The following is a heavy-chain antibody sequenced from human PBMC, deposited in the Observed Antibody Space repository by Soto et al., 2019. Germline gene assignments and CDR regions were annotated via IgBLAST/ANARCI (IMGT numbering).Heavy chain of an antibody. D-gene: IGHD3-3*01. Sequence: QVQLVQSGAEVKKPGASVKVSCKASGYTFTSYGISCVRQAPGQGLEWMGWISAYNGNTNYAQKLQGRVTMTTDTSTSTAYMELRSLRSDDTAVYYCARDYVRSYYDFWSGYPSPNWFDPWGQGTLVTVSS. CDR1: GYTFTSYG. J-gene: IGHJ5*02. CDR2: ISAYNGNT. CDR3: ARDYVRSYYDFWSGYPSPNWFDP. V-gene: IGHV1-18*01.